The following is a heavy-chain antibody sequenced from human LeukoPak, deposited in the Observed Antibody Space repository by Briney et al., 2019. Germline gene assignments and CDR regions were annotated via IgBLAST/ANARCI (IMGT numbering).Heavy chain of an antibody. J-gene: IGHJ4*02. V-gene: IGHV3-23*01. Sequence: PGWSLRLSCAASGFTFSSYAMSWVRQAAGKGVEWVSAISGSGGSTYYADSVKGRFTISRDNSKNTMYLQMNSLRAEDTAVYYCAKGGERAAAGLFDYWGQGTLVTVSS. D-gene: IGHD6-13*01. CDR2: ISGSGGST. CDR3: AKGGERAAAGLFDY. CDR1: GFTFSSYA.